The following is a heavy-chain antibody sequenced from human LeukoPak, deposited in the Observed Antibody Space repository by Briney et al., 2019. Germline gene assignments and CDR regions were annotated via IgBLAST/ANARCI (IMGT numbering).Heavy chain of an antibody. V-gene: IGHV1-46*01. J-gene: IGHJ6*02. Sequence: ASVKVSCKASGYTLTSYYMHWVRQAPGQGLEWMGIINPSGGSTSYAQKFQGRVTMTRDTSTNTVYMELSSLRTEDTAVYYCASVYLYGMDVWGQGTTVTVSS. CDR2: INPSGGST. D-gene: IGHD2-8*01. CDR1: GYTLTSYY. CDR3: ASVYLYGMDV.